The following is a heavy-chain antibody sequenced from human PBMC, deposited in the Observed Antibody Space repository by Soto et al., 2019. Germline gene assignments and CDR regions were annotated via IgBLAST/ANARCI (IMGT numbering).Heavy chain of an antibody. V-gene: IGHV4-30-4*01. CDR2: IYYSGST. CDR3: ARERPDGARLDP. D-gene: IGHD6-6*01. CDR1: GGSISSGDYY. Sequence: SETLSLTCTVSGGSISSGDYYWSWIRQPPGKGLEWIGYIYYSGSTYYSPSLKSRVTISVDTSKNQFSLKLSPVTAADTAVYYCARERPDGARLDPWGQGTLVTVSS. J-gene: IGHJ5*02.